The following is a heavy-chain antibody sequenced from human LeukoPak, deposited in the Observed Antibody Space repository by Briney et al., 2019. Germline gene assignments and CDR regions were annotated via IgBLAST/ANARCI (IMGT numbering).Heavy chain of an antibody. CDR2: IYSGGST. Sequence: GGSLILSCAASGFTVSSNYMSWVRQAPGKGLEWVSVIYSGGSTYYADSVKGRFTISRDNSKNTLYLQMNSLRAEDTAVYYCVRGDYGDYTLFDYWGQGTLVTVSS. J-gene: IGHJ4*02. CDR1: GFTVSSNY. D-gene: IGHD4-17*01. V-gene: IGHV3-53*01. CDR3: VRGDYGDYTLFDY.